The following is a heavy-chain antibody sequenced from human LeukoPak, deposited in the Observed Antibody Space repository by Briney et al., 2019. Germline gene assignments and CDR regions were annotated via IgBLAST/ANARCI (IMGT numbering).Heavy chain of an antibody. Sequence: GRSLRLSCAASGFTFSSYGMHWVRQDPGKGLEWVAVISYDGSNEAYAVSAKGRFALSSDNSKNTLYLQMNSLRAEVTAVYYCAEDLSTVTASDPPIIDYWGQGTLVTVSS. V-gene: IGHV3-30*18. CDR2: ISYDGSNE. CDR3: AEDLSTVTASDPPIIDY. CDR1: GFTFSSYG. J-gene: IGHJ4*02. D-gene: IGHD2-21*02.